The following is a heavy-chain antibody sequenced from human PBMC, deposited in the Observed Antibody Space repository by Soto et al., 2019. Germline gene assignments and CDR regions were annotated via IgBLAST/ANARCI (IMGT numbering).Heavy chain of an antibody. Sequence: GGSLRLSCVASGFTFNKYAMNWVRQAPGKGLEWVSAISGLAGRTYYADSVKGRFTVSRDSSKNTLYLQMNSLRADDTAVYYCAKRDADHSGPFDYWGQRALVTVSS. V-gene: IGHV3-23*01. D-gene: IGHD2-15*01. CDR3: AKRDADHSGPFDY. J-gene: IGHJ4*01. CDR1: GFTFNKYA. CDR2: ISGLAGRT.